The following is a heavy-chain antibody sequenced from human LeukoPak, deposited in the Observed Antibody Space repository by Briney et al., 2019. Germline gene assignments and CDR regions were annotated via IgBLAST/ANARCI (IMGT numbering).Heavy chain of an antibody. CDR3: AREYYDYVWGSYLLNIKYNWFDP. J-gene: IGHJ5*02. CDR1: GGSFSGYY. Sequence: SETLSLTCAVYGGSFSGYYWSWIRQPPGKGLEWIGKINHSGRTNYNPSLKSRVTTSVETSKNQFSLKLSSVTAADTAVYYCAREYYDYVWGSYLLNIKYNWFDPWGQGTPVTVSS. CDR2: INHSGRT. V-gene: IGHV4-34*01. D-gene: IGHD3-16*02.